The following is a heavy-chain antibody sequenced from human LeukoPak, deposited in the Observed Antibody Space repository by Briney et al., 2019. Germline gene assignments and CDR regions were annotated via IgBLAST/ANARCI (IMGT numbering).Heavy chain of an antibody. V-gene: IGHV3-74*01. CDR3: ARTRTLPIAGGFDT. D-gene: IGHD3-16*01. CDR1: GFXFSSYS. CDR2: ISTDGSST. J-gene: IGHJ5*02. Sequence: PGGSLRLSCAASGFXFSSYSINWVRQGPGKGLVWVSRISTDGSSTDYADSVKGRFTISRENAKNTLYLQMNSLRAEDTAVYYCARTRTLPIAGGFDTWGQGSLVTVSS.